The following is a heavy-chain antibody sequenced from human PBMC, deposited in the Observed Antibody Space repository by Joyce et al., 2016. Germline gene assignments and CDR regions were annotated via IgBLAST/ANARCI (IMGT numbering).Heavy chain of an antibody. V-gene: IGHV1-69*02. CDR3: AGTFNYPHHDGMDV. J-gene: IGHJ6*02. D-gene: IGHD5-24*01. CDR1: GGSFNRYT. CDR2: ITHMLNWT. Sequence: QVHLVQSGAEVKKSGSSVKVSCKASGGSFNRYTVGWVRQAPGQGLAWLGRITHMLNWTNQAQEFQGRVTITADKSTTTAYMQLTGLRSDDTAVYFCAGTFNYPHHDGMDVWGQGTTVTVSS.